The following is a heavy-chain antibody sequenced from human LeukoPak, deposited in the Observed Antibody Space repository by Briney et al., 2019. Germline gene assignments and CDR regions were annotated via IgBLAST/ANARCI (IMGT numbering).Heavy chain of an antibody. Sequence: GGFLRLSCAGCGFTFSNYAMSWVRQAPGKGLEWVSGIDSSGSNTDYAEPVKGRFTISRDNPKNTLYLQMNSLRAEDTAVYYCAAKYGYCSGTTCYTFDSWGQGTLVTVSS. CDR1: GFTFSNYA. V-gene: IGHV3-23*05. CDR3: AAKYGYCSGTTCYTFDS. J-gene: IGHJ4*02. D-gene: IGHD2-2*03. CDR2: IDSSGSNT.